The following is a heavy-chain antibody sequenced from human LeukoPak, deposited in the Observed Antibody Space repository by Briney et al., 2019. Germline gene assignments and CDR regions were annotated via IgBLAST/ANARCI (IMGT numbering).Heavy chain of an antibody. CDR3: ARLMITFGGVIEKDAFDI. J-gene: IGHJ3*02. CDR1: GGSISSGSYY. D-gene: IGHD3-16*02. V-gene: IGHV4-61*01. CDR2: IYYSGST. Sequence: PSETLSLTCTVSGGSISSGSYYWSWIRQPPGKGLEWIGYIYYSGSTNYNPSLKSRVTISVDTSKNQFSLKLSSVTAADTAVYYCARLMITFGGVIEKDAFDIWGQGTMVTVSS.